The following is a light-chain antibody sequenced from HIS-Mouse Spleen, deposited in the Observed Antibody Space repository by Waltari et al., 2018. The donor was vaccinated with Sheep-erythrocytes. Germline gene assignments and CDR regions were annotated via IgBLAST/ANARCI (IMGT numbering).Light chain of an antibody. CDR1: ALPKKY. CDR3: YSTGSSGNHSV. V-gene: IGLV3-10*01. Sequence: SYELTQPPSVSVSPGQTPRITCSGDALPKKYAYWYQQKSGQAPVLVIYEDSKRPSGIPERFSGSSSGTMATLTISGAQVEDEADYYCYSTGSSGNHSVFGRGTKLTVL. J-gene: IGLJ2*01. CDR2: EDS.